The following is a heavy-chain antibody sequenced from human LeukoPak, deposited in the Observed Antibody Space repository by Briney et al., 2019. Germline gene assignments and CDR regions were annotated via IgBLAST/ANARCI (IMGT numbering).Heavy chain of an antibody. Sequence: ASVKVSCKASGYTFTNYGISWVRQAPGQGLEWMGIINPSGGSTSYAQKFQGRVTMTRDMSTSTVYMELSSLRSEDTAVYYCYAGGATSNFDYWGQGTLVTVSS. V-gene: IGHV1-46*01. CDR3: YAGGATSNFDY. CDR2: INPSGGST. J-gene: IGHJ4*02. CDR1: GYTFTNYG. D-gene: IGHD1-26*01.